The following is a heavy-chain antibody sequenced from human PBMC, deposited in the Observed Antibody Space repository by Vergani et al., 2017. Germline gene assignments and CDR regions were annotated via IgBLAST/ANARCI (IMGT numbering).Heavy chain of an antibody. CDR1: GFTFSSYG. Sequence: QVQLVESGGGVVQPGRSLRLSCAASGFTFSSYGMHWVRQAPVKGLEWVAVISYDGSNKYYADSVKGRFTISRDNSKNTLYLQMNSLRAEDTAVYYCAKDLRYSSSSKADAFDIWGQGTMVTVSS. CDR2: ISYDGSNK. CDR3: AKDLRYSSSSKADAFDI. D-gene: IGHD6-13*01. V-gene: IGHV3-30*18. J-gene: IGHJ3*02.